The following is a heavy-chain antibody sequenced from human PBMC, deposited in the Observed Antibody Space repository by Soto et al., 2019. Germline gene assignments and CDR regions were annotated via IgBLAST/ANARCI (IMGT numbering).Heavy chain of an antibody. CDR2: ISGSGGST. CDR3: ANDHYLLSGYYYNEAADAFDI. Sequence: PGGSLRLSCAASGFTFSSYAMSWVRQAPGKGLEWVSAISGSGGSTYYADSVKGRFTISRDNSKNTLYLQMNSLRAEDTAVYYCANDHYLLSGYYYNEAADAFDIWGQGTMVTVSS. V-gene: IGHV3-23*01. D-gene: IGHD3-22*01. J-gene: IGHJ3*02. CDR1: GFTFSSYA.